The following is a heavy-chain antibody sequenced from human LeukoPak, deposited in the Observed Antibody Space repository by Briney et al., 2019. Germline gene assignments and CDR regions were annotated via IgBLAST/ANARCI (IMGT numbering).Heavy chain of an antibody. Sequence: PGGSLRLSCAASGFTFSSYAMSWVRQAPGKGLEWVSAISGSGGGTYYADSVKGRFTISRDNSKNTLYLQMNSLRAEDTAVYYCAKDPRVGVVAAYYFDYWGQGTLVTVSS. V-gene: IGHV3-23*01. J-gene: IGHJ4*02. CDR1: GFTFSSYA. CDR3: AKDPRVGVVAAYYFDY. CDR2: ISGSGGGT. D-gene: IGHD2-15*01.